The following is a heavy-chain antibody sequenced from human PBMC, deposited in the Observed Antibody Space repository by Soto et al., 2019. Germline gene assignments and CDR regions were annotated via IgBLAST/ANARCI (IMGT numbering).Heavy chain of an antibody. Sequence: GASVKVSCKASGGTFSSYTISWVRQAPGQGLEWMGRMNPNRGKTGYAQKFQGRVTMTKNTLYLQMSSLRTEDTAVFYCVKAFGDYDALLYWGQGTLVTVSS. J-gene: IGHJ4*02. D-gene: IGHD4-17*01. CDR2: MNPNRGKT. CDR3: VKAFGDYDALLY. CDR1: GGTFSSYT. V-gene: IGHV1-8*02.